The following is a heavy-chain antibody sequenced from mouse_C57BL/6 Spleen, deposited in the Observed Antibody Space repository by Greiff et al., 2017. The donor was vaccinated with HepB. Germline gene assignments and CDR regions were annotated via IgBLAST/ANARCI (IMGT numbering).Heavy chain of an antibody. CDR3: ARGQATYAMDD. D-gene: IGHD3-2*02. J-gene: IGHJ4*01. CDR1: GFTFSDYY. V-gene: IGHV5-12*01. CDR2: ISNGGGST. Sequence: EVKLMESGGGLVQPGGSLKLSCAASGFTFSDYYMYWVRQTPEKRLEWVAYISNGGGSTYYPDTVKGRFTISRDTAKNTLYLQMSRLKSEDTAMYYCARGQATYAMDDWGQGTSVTVSS.